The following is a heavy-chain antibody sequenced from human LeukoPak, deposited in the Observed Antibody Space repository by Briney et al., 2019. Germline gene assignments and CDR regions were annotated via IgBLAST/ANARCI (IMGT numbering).Heavy chain of an antibody. CDR1: GYSFAHYW. D-gene: IGHD5-18*01. CDR3: ARRAGYNYGEFDY. CDR2: IYPGDSET. Sequence: GEPLKISCKGSGYSFAHYWIGWVRQMPGKGLEWMGIIYPGDSETKYSPAFQAQVTISADKSISTAYLQWSSLRASDTAMYYCARRAGYNYGEFDYWGQGTLVTVSS. J-gene: IGHJ4*02. V-gene: IGHV5-51*01.